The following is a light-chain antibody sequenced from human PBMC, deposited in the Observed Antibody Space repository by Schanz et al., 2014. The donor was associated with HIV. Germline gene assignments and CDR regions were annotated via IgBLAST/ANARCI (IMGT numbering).Light chain of an antibody. CDR3: QQYNTWPRT. Sequence: EIVLTQSPGTLSLSPGERATLSCRASQSVSSDLAWYQQKPGQPPRLLISDASTRATGLPARFSGSGSGTDFTLTINSLQSEDFAVYYCQQYNTWPRTFGQGTKVELK. CDR2: DAS. J-gene: IGKJ1*01. CDR1: QSVSSD. V-gene: IGKV3-15*01.